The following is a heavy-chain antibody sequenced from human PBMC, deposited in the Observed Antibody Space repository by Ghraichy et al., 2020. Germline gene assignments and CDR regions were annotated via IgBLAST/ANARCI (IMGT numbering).Heavy chain of an antibody. Sequence: SETLSLTCTVSGGSISSYYLSWIRQPPGKGLEWIGYIYYSGSTNYNPSLKSRVTISVDTSKNQFSLKLSSVTAADTAVYYCARHRRLRRHDAFDIWGQGTMVTVSS. J-gene: IGHJ3*02. CDR2: IYYSGST. V-gene: IGHV4-59*08. CDR1: GGSISSYY. D-gene: IGHD5-18*01. CDR3: ARHRRLRRHDAFDI.